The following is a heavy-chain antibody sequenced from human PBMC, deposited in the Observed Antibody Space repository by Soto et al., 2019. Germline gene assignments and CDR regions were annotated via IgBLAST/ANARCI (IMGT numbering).Heavy chain of an antibody. J-gene: IGHJ4*02. V-gene: IGHV3-30*18. CDR1: GFTFSSYG. Sequence: QVQLVESGGGVVQPGRSLRLSCAASGFTFSSYGMHWVRQAPGKGLEWVAVISYDGSNKYYADSVKGRFTISRDNSKNTLYLQMNSLRAEDTAVYYCAKAAVAGSNYFDYWGKGTLVTVSS. CDR2: ISYDGSNK. D-gene: IGHD6-19*01. CDR3: AKAAVAGSNYFDY.